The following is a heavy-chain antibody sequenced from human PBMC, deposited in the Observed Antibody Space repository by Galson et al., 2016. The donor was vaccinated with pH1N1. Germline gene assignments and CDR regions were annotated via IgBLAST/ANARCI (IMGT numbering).Heavy chain of an antibody. J-gene: IGHJ6*02. CDR1: GGSISSYY. V-gene: IGHV4-4*07. CDR3: VKEDIVRWEGWYHGMDT. CDR2: LYIGGST. D-gene: IGHD2-8*01. Sequence: SETLSLTCSVSGGSISSYYWSWIRQPAGRGLEWIGRLYIGGSTKYNPSLKSRVTMSGDTSKNQFSLKLTSVAAAATAVYSCVKEDIVRWEGWYHGMDTWGQGTPVTVSS.